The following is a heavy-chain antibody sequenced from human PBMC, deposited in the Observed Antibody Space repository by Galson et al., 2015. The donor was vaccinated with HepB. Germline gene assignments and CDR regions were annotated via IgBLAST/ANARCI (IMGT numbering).Heavy chain of an antibody. CDR2: ISINSGNT. J-gene: IGHJ4*02. Sequence: SVKVSCKASGYTFTTNGISWVRQAPGHGLEWLGWISINSGNTKYAQRLQGRVTLTEDTSTDTAYMELRGPTSDDAALYYCARDRFHSLDYWGQGTLVTVSS. CDR1: GYTFTTNG. CDR3: ARDRFHSLDY. V-gene: IGHV1-18*04.